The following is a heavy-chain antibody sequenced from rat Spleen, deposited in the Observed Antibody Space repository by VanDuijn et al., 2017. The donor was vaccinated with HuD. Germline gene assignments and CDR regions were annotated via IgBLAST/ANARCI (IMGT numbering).Heavy chain of an antibody. CDR2: ITNASGRT. Sequence: EVQLVESGGGLVQPGGSLKLSCVASGFTFNNYWMTWIRQVPGKGLEWVASITNASGRTYYPDSVKGRFTISRDTAQNILYLQMNSPRSEDTATFYCARHPSMYWYFDFWGPGTMVTVSS. J-gene: IGHJ1*01. V-gene: IGHV5-31*01. D-gene: IGHD3-1*01. CDR1: GFTFNNYW. CDR3: ARHPSMYWYFDF.